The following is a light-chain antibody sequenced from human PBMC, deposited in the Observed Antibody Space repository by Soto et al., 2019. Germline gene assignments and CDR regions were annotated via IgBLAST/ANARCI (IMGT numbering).Light chain of an antibody. Sequence: EIVLTQSPGTLSSSPGERATLSCRASQSFHTNYLAWYQHRPGQAPRLLIYGASIRASGIPERFSGRGSGTDFTLTISRLEPEDSAVYYCQHYDSSPGFTFGGGTKMEIK. CDR1: QSFHTNY. CDR2: GAS. V-gene: IGKV3-20*01. J-gene: IGKJ4*01. CDR3: QHYDSSPGFT.